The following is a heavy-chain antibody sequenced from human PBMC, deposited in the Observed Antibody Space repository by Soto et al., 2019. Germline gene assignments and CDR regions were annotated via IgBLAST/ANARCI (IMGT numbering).Heavy chain of an antibody. CDR2: INHSGST. Sequence: SETLSLTCAVYGGSFSGYYRSWIRQPPGKGLEWIGEINHSGSTNYNPALKSRVTISVDTSKNQFSLKLSSVTAADTAVYYCARGGMTNTGIHYFDYWGQGTLVTVS. CDR3: ARGGMTNTGIHYFDY. J-gene: IGHJ4*02. D-gene: IGHD2-8*01. CDR1: GGSFSGYY. V-gene: IGHV4-34*01.